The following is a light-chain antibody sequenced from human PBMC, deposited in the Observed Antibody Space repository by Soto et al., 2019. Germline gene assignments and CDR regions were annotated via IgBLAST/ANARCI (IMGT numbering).Light chain of an antibody. J-gene: IGKJ1*01. CDR3: QQYGSSPKT. V-gene: IGKV3-20*01. CDR2: GAS. Sequence: EIVLTHSPGTLSLSQGERPTLSCRASQSVSSSYLAWYQQKPGQAPRLLIYGASSRATGIPDRFSGSGSGTDFTLTISRLEPEDFAVYYCQQYGSSPKTFGQGTKVEIK. CDR1: QSVSSSY.